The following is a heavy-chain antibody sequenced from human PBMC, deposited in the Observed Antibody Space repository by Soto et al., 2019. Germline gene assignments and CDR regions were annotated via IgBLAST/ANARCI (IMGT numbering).Heavy chain of an antibody. D-gene: IGHD3-22*01. CDR1: GGAFRNYA. CDR3: AASRGFYEAMDA. Sequence: QVQLVQSGAEVKKPGSSVKVSGTASGGAFRNYAVSWVRQVPGQGLEWMGAVMPTFGAGVYAQKFQGRLTIFADESTNTAYLNVSSLTFEDAAIYYCAASRGFYEAMDAWGQGTTLTVSS. CDR2: VMPTFGAG. J-gene: IGHJ6*02. V-gene: IGHV1-69*01.